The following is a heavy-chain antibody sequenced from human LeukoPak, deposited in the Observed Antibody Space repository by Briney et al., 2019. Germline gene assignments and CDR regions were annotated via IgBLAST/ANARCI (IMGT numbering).Heavy chain of an antibody. D-gene: IGHD4-17*01. CDR3: ARDGKTTAPNDY. CDR2: ISSSSSYI. V-gene: IGHV3-21*01. Sequence: GGSLRLSCAASGFTFSSYSMNWVRQAPGKGLEWVSSISSSSSYIYYADSVKGRFTISRDNAKNSLYLQMNSLRAEDTAVYYCARDGKTTAPNDYWGQGTLATVSS. J-gene: IGHJ4*02. CDR1: GFTFSSYS.